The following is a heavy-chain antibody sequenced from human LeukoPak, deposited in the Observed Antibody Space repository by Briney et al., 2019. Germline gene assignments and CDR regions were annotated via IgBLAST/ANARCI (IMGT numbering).Heavy chain of an antibody. CDR3: AKGVWAPKGDGNTMIVVVISYFDY. CDR1: GYTFTSNG. CDR2: ISTDSGKS. D-gene: IGHD3-22*01. J-gene: IGHJ4*02. Sequence: ASLKVSCKASGYTFTSNGISWVRQAPGQGLEWMGWISTDSGKSNSAQKFQGRVTMTRDTSTSTVYMELSSLRSEDTAVYYCAKGVWAPKGDGNTMIVVVISYFDYWGQGTLVTVSS. V-gene: IGHV1-18*01.